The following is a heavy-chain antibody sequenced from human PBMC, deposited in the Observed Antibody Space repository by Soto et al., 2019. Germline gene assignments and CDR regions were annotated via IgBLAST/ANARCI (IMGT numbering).Heavy chain of an antibody. J-gene: IGHJ6*02. Sequence: VQLQQWGAGLLKPSETMSLTCAVYGGSFSNYYWTWIRQPPGKGLELVGEINHGGSTNYNPSLKRRVSKSVNTSKNQFTQKVSSVTARDTAVYYCARAPTFHPVITSVGYYYGMDVWGPGTAVIVSS. V-gene: IGHV4-34*01. CDR2: INHGGST. D-gene: IGHD3-22*01. CDR1: GGSFSNYY. CDR3: ARAPTFHPVITSVGYYYGMDV.